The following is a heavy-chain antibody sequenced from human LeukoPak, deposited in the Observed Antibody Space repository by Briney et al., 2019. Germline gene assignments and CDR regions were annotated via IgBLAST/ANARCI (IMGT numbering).Heavy chain of an antibody. J-gene: IGHJ4*02. Sequence: GGSLRLSCAASGFTFSSYEMNWVRQAPGKGLEWVSYISSSGSAIYYADSVKGRFTISRDNAKNSLYLQMNSLRAEDTAVYYCAGENMPTIGDFDYWGQGTLVTVSS. D-gene: IGHD5-24*01. CDR2: ISSSGSAI. CDR3: AGENMPTIGDFDY. CDR1: GFTFSSYE. V-gene: IGHV3-48*03.